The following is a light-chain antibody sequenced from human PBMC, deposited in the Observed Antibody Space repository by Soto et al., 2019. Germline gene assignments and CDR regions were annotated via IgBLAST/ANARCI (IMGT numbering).Light chain of an antibody. CDR3: CSSGGSPPYV. Sequence: QSALTQPASVSGSPGQSITISCTGTSSNVGSYKLVSWYQQHPGKAPKLMIFEVNKRPSGVSNRFSGSKSGNTASLTISGLKVEDEADCYCCSSGGSPPYVFGTGTTLTVL. J-gene: IGLJ1*01. CDR2: EVN. CDR1: SSNVGSYKL. V-gene: IGLV2-23*02.